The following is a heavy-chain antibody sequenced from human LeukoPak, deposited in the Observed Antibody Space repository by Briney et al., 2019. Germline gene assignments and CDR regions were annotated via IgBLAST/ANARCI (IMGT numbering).Heavy chain of an antibody. Sequence: SETLSLTCAVYGGSFSGYYWSWIRQPPGKGLEWIGEINHSGSTNYNPSLKSRVTISVDTSKNQFSLKLSSVTAADTAVYYCVKSGGYGLIDYWGQGTRVTVSS. V-gene: IGHV4-34*01. CDR1: GGSFSGYY. CDR3: VKSGGYGLIDY. CDR2: INHSGST. D-gene: IGHD1-26*01. J-gene: IGHJ4*02.